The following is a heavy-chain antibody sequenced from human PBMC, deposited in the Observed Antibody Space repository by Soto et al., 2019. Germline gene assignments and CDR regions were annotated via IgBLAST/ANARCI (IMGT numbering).Heavy chain of an antibody. CDR1: GGSFSGYY. CDR3: ARTSSGWYNRLDY. J-gene: IGHJ4*02. D-gene: IGHD6-19*01. V-gene: IGHV4-34*01. CDR2: INHSGST. Sequence: QVQLQQWGAGLLKPSETLSLTCAVYGGSFSGYYWSWIRQPPGKGLEWIGEINHSGSTNYNPSLKSRVTISVDTSKNQFSLKLSSVTAADTAVYYCARTSSGWYNRLDYWGQGTLVTVSS.